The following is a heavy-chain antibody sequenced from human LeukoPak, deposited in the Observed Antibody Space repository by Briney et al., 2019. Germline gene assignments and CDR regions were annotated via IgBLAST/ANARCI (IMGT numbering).Heavy chain of an antibody. D-gene: IGHD1-26*01. CDR3: AKQAIGELLPRHDAFDI. CDR1: GFTFSSYG. CDR2: ISGSGGST. Sequence: GGSLRLSCAASGFTFSSYGMSWVRQAPGKGLEWVSAISGSGGSTYYADSVKGRFTISRDNSKNTLYLQMNSLRAEDTAVYYCAKQAIGELLPRHDAFDIWGQGTMVTVSS. J-gene: IGHJ3*02. V-gene: IGHV3-23*01.